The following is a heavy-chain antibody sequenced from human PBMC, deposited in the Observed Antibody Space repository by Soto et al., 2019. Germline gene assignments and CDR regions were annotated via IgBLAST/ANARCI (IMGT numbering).Heavy chain of an antibody. CDR1: GFTFNHYA. D-gene: IGHD5-18*01. Sequence: GGSLRLSCAASGFTFNHYAMSWVRQAPGKGLEWVSAISGSGGSTYYADSVKGRFTISRDNSKNTLYLQMNSLRAEDTAVYYCAKDPEVDTANYYYYGMDVWGQGTTVTVSS. J-gene: IGHJ6*02. CDR2: ISGSGGST. CDR3: AKDPEVDTANYYYYGMDV. V-gene: IGHV3-23*01.